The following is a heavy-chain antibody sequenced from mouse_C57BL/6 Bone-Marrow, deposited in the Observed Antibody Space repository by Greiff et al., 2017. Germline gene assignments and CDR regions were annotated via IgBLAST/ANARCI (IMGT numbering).Heavy chain of an antibody. CDR2: IDPENGDT. CDR1: GFTIKDDY. D-gene: IGHD1-1*01. Sequence: VQLQQSGAELVRPGASVKLSCTASGFTIKDDYMHWVKQRPEQGLEWIGWIDPENGDTEYASKFQGKATITADTSSNTAYLQLSSLTSEDTAVYYCTVITTVVATDYAMDYWGQGTSVTVSS. V-gene: IGHV14-4*01. CDR3: TVITTVVATDYAMDY. J-gene: IGHJ4*01.